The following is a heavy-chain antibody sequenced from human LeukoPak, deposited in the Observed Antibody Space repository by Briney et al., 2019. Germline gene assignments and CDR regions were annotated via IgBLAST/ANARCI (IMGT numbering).Heavy chain of an antibody. CDR1: GGSFSGYY. D-gene: IGHD4-17*01. V-gene: IGHV4-34*01. Sequence: SETLSLTCAVYGGSFSGYYWSWIRQPPGKGLEWIGEINHSGSTNYNPSLKSQVTISVDTSKNQFSLKLSSVTAADTAVYYCARSEGHDYGDLYYFDYWGQGTLVTVSS. J-gene: IGHJ4*02. CDR2: INHSGST. CDR3: ARSEGHDYGDLYYFDY.